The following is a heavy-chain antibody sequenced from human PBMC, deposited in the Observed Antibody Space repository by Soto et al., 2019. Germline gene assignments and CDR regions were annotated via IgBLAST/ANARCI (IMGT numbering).Heavy chain of an antibody. Sequence: GASVKVSCKASGYTFTSYYMHWVRQAPGQGLEWMGIINPSGGSTSYAQKFQGRVTMTRDTSTSTVYMELSSLRSEDTAVYYCARNYYYDSSGYYWFDPWGQGTLVTVSS. J-gene: IGHJ5*02. D-gene: IGHD3-22*01. CDR1: GYTFTSYY. V-gene: IGHV1-46*03. CDR3: ARNYYYDSSGYYWFDP. CDR2: INPSGGST.